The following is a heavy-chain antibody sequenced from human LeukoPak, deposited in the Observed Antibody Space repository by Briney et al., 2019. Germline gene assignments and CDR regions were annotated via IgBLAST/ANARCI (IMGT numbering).Heavy chain of an antibody. CDR3: ARGGSMVRGVL. V-gene: IGHV3-53*01. CDR2: MNSGGDT. J-gene: IGHJ4*02. CDR1: GFTVSSDL. Sequence: GGSLRLSCAVSGFTVSSDLMNWVRQAPGMGLEWVSSMNSGGDTYYADSVKGRSIISRDKSRNTLYLQMNSLRVDDTAVYYCARGGSMVRGVLWGQGTLVTVSS. D-gene: IGHD3-10*01.